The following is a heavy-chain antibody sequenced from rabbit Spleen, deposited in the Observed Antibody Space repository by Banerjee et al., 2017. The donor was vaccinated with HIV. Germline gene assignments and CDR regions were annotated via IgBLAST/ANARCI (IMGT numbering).Heavy chain of an antibody. V-gene: IGHV1S45*01. J-gene: IGHJ4*01. CDR2: INTATGKA. CDR1: GFSFSDRDV. Sequence: QEQLEESGGGLVKPEGSLTLTCKASGFSFSDRDVMCWVRQAPGKGLEWIACINTATGKAVYASWAKGRFTISKTSSTTVTLQMTSLTAADTAIYFCARAGEGGDGYLNLWGPGTLVTVS. D-gene: IGHD5-1*01. CDR3: ARAGEGGDGYLNL.